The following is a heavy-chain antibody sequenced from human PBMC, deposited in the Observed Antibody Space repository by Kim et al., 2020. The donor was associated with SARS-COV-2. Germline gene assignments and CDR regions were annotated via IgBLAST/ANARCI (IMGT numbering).Heavy chain of an antibody. Sequence: GGSLRLSCAASGFTFSAYWMHWVRQVPGKGLVWVSRINSDGSSTNYADSVKGRFTISRYNGKNTLYLQMNSLRDEDTAVYYCARAPTSPVRGAGYWGQGTLFTVSS. V-gene: IGHV3-74*01. CDR2: INSDGSST. CDR3: ARAPTSPVRGAGY. D-gene: IGHD3-10*02. J-gene: IGHJ4*02. CDR1: GFTFSAYW.